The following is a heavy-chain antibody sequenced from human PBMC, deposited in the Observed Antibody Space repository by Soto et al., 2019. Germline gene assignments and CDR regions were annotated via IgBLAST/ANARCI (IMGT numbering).Heavy chain of an antibody. J-gene: IGHJ6*02. D-gene: IGHD6-13*01. CDR2: IIPIFGTA. V-gene: IGHV1-69*13. CDR3: ADGSGIAAGDYYGMDV. CDR1: GGTFSSYA. Sequence: SVKVSCKASGGTFSSYAISWVRQAPGQGLEWMGGIIPIFGTANYAQKFQGRVTITADESTSTAYMELSSLRSEDTAVYYCADGSGIAAGDYYGMDVRGQGTTVTVSS.